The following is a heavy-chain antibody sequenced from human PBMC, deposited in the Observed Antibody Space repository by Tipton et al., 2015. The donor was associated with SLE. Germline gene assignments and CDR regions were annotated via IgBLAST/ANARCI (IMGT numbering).Heavy chain of an antibody. J-gene: IGHJ3*02. CDR2: ISWNGGRT. V-gene: IGHV3-20*04. D-gene: IGHD1-26*01. Sequence: GSLRLSCAASGFTFDDHGLSRVRQAPGKGLEWVSGISWNGGRTGYTDSVKGRFTISRDNAKNSLYLQMISLRAEDTAVYFCARAFASGSWERDAFDIWGPGTMVAVSS. CDR3: ARAFASGSWERDAFDI. CDR1: GFTFDDHG.